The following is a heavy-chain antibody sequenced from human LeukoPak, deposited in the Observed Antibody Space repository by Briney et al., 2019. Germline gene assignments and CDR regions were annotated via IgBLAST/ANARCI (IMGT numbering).Heavy chain of an antibody. D-gene: IGHD4-17*01. J-gene: IGHJ4*02. V-gene: IGHV4-31*03. CDR2: IYYSGST. Sequence: PSQTLSLTCTVSGGSISSGGYYWSWIRQHPGKGLEWIGYIYYSGSTYYNPSLKSRVTISVDTSKNQFSLKLSSVTAADTAVYYCVIWRDGDYSRKGYFDYWGQGTLVTVSS. CDR1: GGSISSGGYY. CDR3: VIWRDGDYSRKGYFDY.